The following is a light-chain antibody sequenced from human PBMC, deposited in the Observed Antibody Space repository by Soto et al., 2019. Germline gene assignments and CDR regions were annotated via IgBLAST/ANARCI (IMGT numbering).Light chain of an antibody. V-gene: IGKV3-15*01. Sequence: EIVMTQSPATLSVSAGERATLSWRASQGIGSTLAWYQQKPGQTPKLLIYDASTRATGVPARFSGSGSGTDFTITISSLQSEDFAVYYCQQYNNWPPITFGGGTKVDI. CDR3: QQYNNWPPIT. CDR1: QGIGST. CDR2: DAS. J-gene: IGKJ4*01.